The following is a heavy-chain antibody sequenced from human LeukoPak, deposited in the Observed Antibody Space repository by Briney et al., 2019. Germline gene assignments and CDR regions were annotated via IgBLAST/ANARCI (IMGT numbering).Heavy chain of an antibody. D-gene: IGHD5-18*01. CDR1: GGSISSYY. V-gene: IGHV4-34*01. Sequence: SETLSLTCTVSGGSISSYYWSWIRQPPGKGLEWIGEINHSGSTNYNPSLKSRVTISVDTSKNQFSLKLSSVTAADTAVYYCARGAANFKVDPWGQGTLVTVSS. J-gene: IGHJ5*02. CDR3: ARGAANFKVDP. CDR2: INHSGST.